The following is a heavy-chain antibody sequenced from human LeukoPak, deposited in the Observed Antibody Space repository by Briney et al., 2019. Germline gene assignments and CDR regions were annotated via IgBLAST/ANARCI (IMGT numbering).Heavy chain of an antibody. CDR2: IYFTGNA. Sequence: SETLSLTCTVSGDSVSSSSYYWGWIRQPPGKGLEWIGSIYFTGNAYYNPSLKSRVTISVDTSKNQFSLILRSVTAADTAVYYCARSLRGAAHHFDYWGQGTLVTVSS. J-gene: IGHJ4*02. V-gene: IGHV4-39*01. CDR3: ARSLRGAAHHFDY. CDR1: GDSVSSSSYY. D-gene: IGHD6-6*01.